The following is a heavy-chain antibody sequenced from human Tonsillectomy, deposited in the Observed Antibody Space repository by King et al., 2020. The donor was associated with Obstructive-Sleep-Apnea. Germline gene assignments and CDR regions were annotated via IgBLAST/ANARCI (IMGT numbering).Heavy chain of an antibody. CDR3: ARGGYAYVWGSYRPSPFDY. CDR2: IYYSGST. V-gene: IGHV4-59*01. CDR1: GGSISSYY. J-gene: IGHJ4*02. D-gene: IGHD3-16*02. Sequence: QLQESGPGLVKPSETLSLTCTVSGGSISSYYWSWIRQPPGKGLEWIGYIYYSGSTNYNPSLKSRVTISVDTSKNQFSLKLSSVTAADTAVYSFARGGYAYVWGSYRPSPFDYWGQGTLVTVSS.